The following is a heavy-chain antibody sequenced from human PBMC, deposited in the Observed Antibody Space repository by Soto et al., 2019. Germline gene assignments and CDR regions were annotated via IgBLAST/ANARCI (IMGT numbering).Heavy chain of an antibody. Sequence: AGSLRLSCTASGFSVNDNYMAWVRQAPGKSPEWVAVIFTRGTAHYADSVTGRFTFSRDNSKRTLNLQLNNLRAEDTAVYYCTKLWGYYFESWGQGTLVTVSS. J-gene: IGHJ4*02. D-gene: IGHD3-22*01. CDR2: IFTRGTA. CDR1: GFSVNDNY. V-gene: IGHV3-53*01. CDR3: TKLWGYYFES.